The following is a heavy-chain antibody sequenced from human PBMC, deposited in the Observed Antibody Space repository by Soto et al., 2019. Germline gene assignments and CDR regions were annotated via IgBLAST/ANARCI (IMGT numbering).Heavy chain of an antibody. J-gene: IGHJ4*02. CDR3: ARDKGTYYDFWSGYHGVDY. CDR1: GGSISRYY. Sequence: QVQLQESGPGLVKPSETLSLTCTVSGGSISRYYWSWIRQPAGKGLEWIGRIYTSGSTNYNPSLKSRVTMSVDTSKNQFSLKLSSVTAADTAVYYCARDKGTYYDFWSGYHGVDYWGQGTLVTVSS. V-gene: IGHV4-4*07. CDR2: IYTSGST. D-gene: IGHD3-3*01.